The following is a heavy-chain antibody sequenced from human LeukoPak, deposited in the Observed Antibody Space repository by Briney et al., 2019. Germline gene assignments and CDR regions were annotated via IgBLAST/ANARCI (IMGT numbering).Heavy chain of an antibody. Sequence: ASVKVSCKASGYTFSNYAISWVRQAPGQGLEWMGWVRAYNGNTNYAQRLQGRVTMTTDTSTNTAYMELRSLRSDDTAVYYCATEGVGMAAFDIWGQGTMVTVSS. CDR3: ATEGVGMAAFDI. V-gene: IGHV1-18*01. D-gene: IGHD2-15*01. CDR1: GYTFSNYA. J-gene: IGHJ3*02. CDR2: VRAYNGNT.